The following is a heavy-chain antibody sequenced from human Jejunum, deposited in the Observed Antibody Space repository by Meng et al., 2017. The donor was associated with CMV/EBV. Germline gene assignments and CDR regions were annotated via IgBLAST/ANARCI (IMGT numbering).Heavy chain of an antibody. CDR1: GFTFSSYA. CDR3: ARAIDYGDPNWFDT. CDR2: FYISGRST. V-gene: IGHV3-23*03. J-gene: IGHJ5*02. Sequence: SGFTFSSYAMNWVRQAPGKGLEWISVFYISGRSTYYADSVKGRFTISRDNSKNMVYLQMNSLRVEDTAVYYCARAIDYGDPNWFDTWGQGTLVTVSS. D-gene: IGHD4-17*01.